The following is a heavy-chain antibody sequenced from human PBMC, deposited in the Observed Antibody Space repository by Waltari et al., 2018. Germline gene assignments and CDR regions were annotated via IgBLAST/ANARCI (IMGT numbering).Heavy chain of an antibody. D-gene: IGHD2-21*01. Sequence: QVQLQESGPGLVKPSETLSLTCTVSGGSISSYYWSWIRQPPGKGREWIGYIYYSGSTNYNPSLKSRVTISVDTSKNQFSLKLSSVTAADTAVYYCARVGVDMLEQCGDCYLYYFDYWGQGTLVTVSS. V-gene: IGHV4-59*01. CDR2: IYYSGST. J-gene: IGHJ4*02. CDR1: GGSISSYY. CDR3: ARVGVDMLEQCGDCYLYYFDY.